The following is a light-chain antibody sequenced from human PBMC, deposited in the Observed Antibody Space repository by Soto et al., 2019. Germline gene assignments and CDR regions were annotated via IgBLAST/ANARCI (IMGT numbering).Light chain of an antibody. CDR2: DGS. Sequence: VMAQSPATLSVSPGETATLSCRASQSVSSKLAWYQQKPGQAPTLLIYDGSTRATGVPARFSGSGSGTEFTLPITRLQSEDFAVYYCQQRSNWPSITFGQGTRLEIK. V-gene: IGKV3-15*01. J-gene: IGKJ5*01. CDR1: QSVSSK. CDR3: QQRSNWPSIT.